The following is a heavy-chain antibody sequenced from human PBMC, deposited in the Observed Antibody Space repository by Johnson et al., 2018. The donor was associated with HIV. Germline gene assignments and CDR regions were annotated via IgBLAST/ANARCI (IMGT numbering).Heavy chain of an antibody. J-gene: IGHJ3*02. CDR3: ARACRDGYTCDAFDI. D-gene: IGHD5-24*01. Sequence: VQLVESGGGLVQPGGSLRLSCAASGFTVSNNYLGWVRQAPGKGLEWVSIIFSGGTTYYADSVKGRFTISRDNSKNTLYLQMNSLRAEDTAVYYCARACRDGYTCDAFDIWGQGTAVTVSS. CDR2: IFSGGTT. CDR1: GFTVSNNY. V-gene: IGHV3-66*01.